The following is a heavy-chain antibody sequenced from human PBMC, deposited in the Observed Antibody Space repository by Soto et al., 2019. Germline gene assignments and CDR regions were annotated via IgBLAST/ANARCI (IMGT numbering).Heavy chain of an antibody. CDR3: AREHCSSTSCPPA. J-gene: IGHJ4*02. D-gene: IGHD2-2*01. CDR1: GFTFSSYS. Sequence: GGSLRLSCAASGFTFSSYSMNWVRQAPGKGLEWVSYISSSSSTIYYADSVKGRFTISTDNAKNSLYLQMNSLRAEDTAVYYCAREHCSSTSCPPAWGQGTLVTVSS. V-gene: IGHV3-48*01. CDR2: ISSSSSTI.